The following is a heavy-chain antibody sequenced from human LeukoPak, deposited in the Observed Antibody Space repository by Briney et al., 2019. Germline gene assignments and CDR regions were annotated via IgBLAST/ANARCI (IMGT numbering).Heavy chain of an antibody. V-gene: IGHV4-31*03. J-gene: IGHJ5*02. CDR1: GGSISSGGYY. CDR2: IYYSGST. D-gene: IGHD2-2*02. Sequence: SETLSLTCTVSGGSISSGGYYCRWIRQHPAKGLEWIGYIYYSGSTYSNPSLKSRVTISVDTSKNQFSLNLSSVTAADTAVYYCARYCSSTNCYKGGFDPWGQGTLVTVSS. CDR3: ARYCSSTNCYKGGFDP.